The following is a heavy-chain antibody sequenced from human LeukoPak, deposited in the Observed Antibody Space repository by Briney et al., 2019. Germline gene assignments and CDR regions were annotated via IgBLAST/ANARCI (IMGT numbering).Heavy chain of an antibody. J-gene: IGHJ4*02. CDR3: ARQSRATVTSFDY. Sequence: SETLSLTCTVSGGSISSYYWSWIRQPPGKGPEWVGYIYYSGSTNYNPSLKSRVTISVDTSKNQFSLKLSSVTAADTAVYYCARQSRATVTSFDYWGQGTLVTVSS. V-gene: IGHV4-59*08. D-gene: IGHD4-17*01. CDR1: GGSISSYY. CDR2: IYYSGST.